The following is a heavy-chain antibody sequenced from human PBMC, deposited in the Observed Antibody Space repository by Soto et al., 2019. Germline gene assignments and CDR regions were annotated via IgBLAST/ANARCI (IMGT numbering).Heavy chain of an antibody. D-gene: IGHD1-1*01. V-gene: IGHV3-66*01. CDR2: IYSGGST. J-gene: IGHJ6*02. CDR1: GFTVSSNY. CDR3: ARVTKYYGMDV. Sequence: EVQLMESGGCLVQPGGSLRLSCAASGFTVSSNYMSWVRQAPGKGLEWVSVIYSGGSTYYADSVKGRFTISRDNSKNTLYLQMNSLRAEDTAVYYCARVTKYYGMDVWGQGTTVTVSS.